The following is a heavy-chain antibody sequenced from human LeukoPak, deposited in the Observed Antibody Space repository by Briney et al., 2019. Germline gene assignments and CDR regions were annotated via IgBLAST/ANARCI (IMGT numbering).Heavy chain of an antibody. CDR1: GGSISSGDYY. V-gene: IGHV4-30-4*08. CDR3: ARDMGGKGDY. Sequence: SRTLSLTCTVSGGSISSGDYYWSWIRQPPLKGLEWIGYIYYSGSTYYNPSLKSRVTISVDTSKNQFSLKLSSVTAADTAVYYCARDMGGKGDYWGQGTLVTVSS. J-gene: IGHJ4*02. CDR2: IYYSGST. D-gene: IGHD4-23*01.